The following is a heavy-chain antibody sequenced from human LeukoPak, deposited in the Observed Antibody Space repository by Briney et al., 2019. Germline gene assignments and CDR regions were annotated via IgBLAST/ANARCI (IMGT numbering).Heavy chain of an antibody. J-gene: IGHJ4*02. D-gene: IGHD6-19*01. V-gene: IGHV3-7*03. CDR1: GYSISSGYY. Sequence: PSETLSLTCTVSGYSISSGYYWGWVRQAPGRGLEWVANIKQDGSEKYYVDSVKGRFTISRDNAKNSLYLQMNSLRAEDTALYYCAKVSRAGTVDYWGQGTLVTVSS. CDR2: IKQDGSEK. CDR3: AKVSRAGTVDY.